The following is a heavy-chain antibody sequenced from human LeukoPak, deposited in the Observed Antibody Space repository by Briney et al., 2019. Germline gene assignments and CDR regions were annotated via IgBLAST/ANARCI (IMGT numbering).Heavy chain of an antibody. Sequence: SVKVSCKASGGTFSSYAISWVRQAPGQGLGWMGGIIPIFGTANYAQKFQGRVTITADESTSTAYMELSSLRSEDTAVYYCARVGYSSSWYYGMDVWGQGTTVTVSS. V-gene: IGHV1-69*13. J-gene: IGHJ6*02. CDR2: IIPIFGTA. CDR3: ARVGYSSSWYYGMDV. D-gene: IGHD6-13*01. CDR1: GGTFSSYA.